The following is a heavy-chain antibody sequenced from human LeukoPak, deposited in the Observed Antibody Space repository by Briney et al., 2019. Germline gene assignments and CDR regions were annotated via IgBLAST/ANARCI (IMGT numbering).Heavy chain of an antibody. CDR3: ARDRPSSSWYRTFYYYYGMDV. J-gene: IGHJ6*02. CDR2: IKQDGSEK. Sequence: GGSLRLSCAASGFTFSSYWMSWVRQAPGKGLEWVANIKQDGSEKYYVDSVKGRFTISRDNAKNSLYLQMNSLRAEDTAVYYCARDRPSSSWYRTFYYYYGMDVWGQGTTVTVSS. D-gene: IGHD6-13*01. V-gene: IGHV3-7*01. CDR1: GFTFSSYW.